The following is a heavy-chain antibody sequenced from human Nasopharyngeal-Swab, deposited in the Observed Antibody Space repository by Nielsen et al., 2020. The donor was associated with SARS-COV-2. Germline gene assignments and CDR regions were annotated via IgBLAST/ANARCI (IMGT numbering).Heavy chain of an antibody. CDR3: ARLPYSSTSYYALDS. CDR2: IDPSDSYT. D-gene: IGHD2-2*01. V-gene: IGHV5-10-1*01. J-gene: IGHJ5*01. Sequence: VRQMPGKGLQWMGRIDPSDSYTKYSPSFEGHVTFAADKSIGTVYLQWSSLRASDTAMYYCARLPYSSTSYYALDSWGQEPWSPSPQ.